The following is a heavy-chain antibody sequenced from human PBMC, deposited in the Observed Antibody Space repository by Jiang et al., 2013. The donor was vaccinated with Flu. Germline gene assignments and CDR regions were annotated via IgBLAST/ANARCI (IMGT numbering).Heavy chain of an antibody. CDR1: GDSISSYY. CDR3: ARHGSTRWYFDL. CDR2: IYYSGST. J-gene: IGHJ2*01. V-gene: IGHV4-59*08. D-gene: IGHD5/OR15-5a*01. Sequence: LVKPSETLSLTCTVSGDSISSYYWSWIRQPPGKGLEWIGDIYYSGSTNYNPSLKSRVTISVDTSKNQFSLKLSSVTAADTAVYYCARHGSTRWYFDLWGRGTLVTVSS.